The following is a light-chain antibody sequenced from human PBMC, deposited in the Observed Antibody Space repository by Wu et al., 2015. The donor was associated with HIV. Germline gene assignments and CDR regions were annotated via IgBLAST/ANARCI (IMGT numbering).Light chain of an antibody. CDR1: QSVSSY. J-gene: IGKJ4*01. Sequence: EIVLTQSPVTLSLSPGERATLSCRASQSVSSYLAWFQQKPGQAPRLLIHSASNRAPGIPDRFTGSGSGTDFTLTIRTLEPEDFAVYYCQQYGSSPFTFGGGTKVEIK. CDR2: SAS. CDR3: QQYGSSPFT. V-gene: IGKV3-20*01.